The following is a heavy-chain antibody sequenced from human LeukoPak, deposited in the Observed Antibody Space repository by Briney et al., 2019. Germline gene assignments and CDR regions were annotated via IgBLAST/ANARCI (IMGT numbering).Heavy chain of an antibody. J-gene: IGHJ4*02. V-gene: IGHV1-2*02. Sequence: ASVKVSCKASGYSFTGYYMHWVRQAPGQGLEWMGWINPNTGVTNYAQKFQGRVTMTRDTSISTAYMELSRLRSDDTAVYFCARSGSTGYSLDYWGQGTLVTVSS. CDR2: INPNTGVT. CDR1: GYSFTGYY. D-gene: IGHD3-22*01. CDR3: ARSGSTGYSLDY.